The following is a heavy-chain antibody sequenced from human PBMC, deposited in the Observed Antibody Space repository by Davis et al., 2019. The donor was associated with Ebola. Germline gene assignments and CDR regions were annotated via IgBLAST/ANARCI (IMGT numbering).Heavy chain of an antibody. J-gene: IGHJ6*02. D-gene: IGHD2-15*01. V-gene: IGHV3-74*01. CDR1: GFSFSDYW. CDR2: INFNGNRT. CDR3: ARWWYGLDA. Sequence: PGGSLRLSCVASGFSFSDYWMHWVRQVPGKGLVWVARINFNGNRTNYADSVKGRFTISRDNAKNTLYLQIHSLRLEDTAVYYCARWWYGLDAWGQGTTVTVSS.